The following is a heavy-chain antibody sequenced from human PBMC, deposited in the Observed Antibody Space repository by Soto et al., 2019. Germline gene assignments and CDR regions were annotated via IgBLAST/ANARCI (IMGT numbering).Heavy chain of an antibody. D-gene: IGHD2-8*01. CDR1: WSSVSTNSAT. J-gene: IGHJ5*01. V-gene: IGHV6-1*01. CDR2: TYYRSTGSY. Sequence: QVQLQQSGPVLVKPSQTLSLTCAISWSSVSTNSATSDWIRHSPSRGPEWLGRTYYRSTGSYDYAVSVQGQLTPNPDTSNNQVSLQLSSVSPYDTAVYYCVRLIGNSWLVSWGQGTPVTVSS. CDR3: VRLIGNSWLVS.